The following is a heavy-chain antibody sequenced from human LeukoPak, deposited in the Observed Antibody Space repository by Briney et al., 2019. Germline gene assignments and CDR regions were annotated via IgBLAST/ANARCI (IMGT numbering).Heavy chain of an antibody. CDR2: IKTNAEGGTL. J-gene: IGHJ4*02. Sequence: GGSLRLSCAASGFTYSNVWMNWVRQAPGKGLEWVGRIKTNAEGGTLDYTAPVKGRFTISRDGSKNTLYLQMDSLEVEDTGMYYCTTGIDDEGGYWGQGTLVTVSS. D-gene: IGHD3-3*02. CDR3: TTGIDDEGGY. V-gene: IGHV3-15*07. CDR1: GFTYSNVW.